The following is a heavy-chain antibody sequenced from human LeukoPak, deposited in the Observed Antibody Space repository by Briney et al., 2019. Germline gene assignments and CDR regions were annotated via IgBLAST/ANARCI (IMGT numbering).Heavy chain of an antibody. D-gene: IGHD1-26*01. J-gene: IGHJ6*03. Sequence: PSETLSLTCTVSGGSISSHYWSWIRQPPGKGLEWIAYIYYSGSTNYIPSLKSRVTISVDTSKNQFSLKLSSVTAADTAVYYCARAVGATIFNYYYYYYMDVWAKGPRSPSP. CDR1: GGSISSHY. V-gene: IGHV4-59*11. CDR2: IYYSGST. CDR3: ARAVGATIFNYYYYYYMDV.